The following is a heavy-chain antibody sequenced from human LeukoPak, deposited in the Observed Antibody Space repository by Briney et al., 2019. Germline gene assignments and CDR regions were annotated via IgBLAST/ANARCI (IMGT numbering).Heavy chain of an antibody. Sequence: GGSLRLSCAASGFTFTDYYMSWIRQAPGKGLEWISYIDDSGSPIYYADSVKGRFTISRDNAKNSPYLQMNNLRAEDTAMYYCARGAGPLFDPWGQGTLVTVSS. CDR3: ARGAGPLFDP. V-gene: IGHV3-11*01. CDR2: IDDSGSPI. CDR1: GFTFTDYY. J-gene: IGHJ5*02.